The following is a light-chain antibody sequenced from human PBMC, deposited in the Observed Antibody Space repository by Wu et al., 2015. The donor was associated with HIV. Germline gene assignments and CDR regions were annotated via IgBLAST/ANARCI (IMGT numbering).Light chain of an antibody. V-gene: IGKV3-11*01. CDR3: QQRSNWPLT. CDR2: DAS. J-gene: IGKJ4*01. CDR1: RSVSSY. Sequence: EIVLTQSPGTLSLSPGERATLSCRASRSVSSYLAWYQQKPGQAPRLLIYDASNRATGIPARFSGSGSGTDFTLTISSLEPEDFAVYYCQQRSNWPLTFGGGTNVEIK.